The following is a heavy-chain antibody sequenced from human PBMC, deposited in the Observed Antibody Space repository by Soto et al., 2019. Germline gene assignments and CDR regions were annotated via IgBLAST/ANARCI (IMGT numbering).Heavy chain of an antibody. CDR3: AISGYCTNGVCYTIDYYFDY. V-gene: IGHV4-31*03. CDR2: IYYSGST. J-gene: IGHJ4*02. Sequence: SETLSLTCTVSGGSISSGGYYWSWIRQQQKKGLEWIGYIYYSGSTYYNPSLKSRVTISVDTSKNQFSLKLSSVTAADTAVYYCAISGYCTNGVCYTIDYYFDYSGQGTLVTVSS. CDR1: GGSISSGGYY. D-gene: IGHD2-8*01.